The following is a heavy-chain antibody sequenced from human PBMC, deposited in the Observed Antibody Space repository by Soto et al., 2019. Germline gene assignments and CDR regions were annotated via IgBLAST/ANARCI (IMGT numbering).Heavy chain of an antibody. J-gene: IGHJ5*02. CDR1: GYTFTTYG. Sequence: ASVKVSCKTSGYTFTTYGVSWVRQAPGQGLEWMGWISAYNGNTNYAQKLQGRVTMTADTSTSTAYMELRGLRSDDTAVYYCARDRYYYGSGSYYISWFDPWGQGTLVTVSS. CDR3: ARDRYYYGSGSYYISWFDP. CDR2: ISAYNGNT. D-gene: IGHD3-10*01. V-gene: IGHV1-18*04.